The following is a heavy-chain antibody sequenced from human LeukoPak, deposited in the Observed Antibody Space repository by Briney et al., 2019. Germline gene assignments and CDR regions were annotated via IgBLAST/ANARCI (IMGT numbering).Heavy chain of an antibody. D-gene: IGHD1-20*01. J-gene: IGHJ4*02. CDR2: IKQDGTEK. V-gene: IGHV3-7*01. Sequence: GGSLRLSCAASGFTFSSYWLSWVRQAPGKGLEWVASIKQDGTEKHYVDSVKGRFTISRDNAKKLVYLQMNSLRAEDTAVYYCARLLAYNSGGEAFDHWGQGTLVTVSS. CDR3: ARLLAYNSGGEAFDH. CDR1: GFTFSSYW.